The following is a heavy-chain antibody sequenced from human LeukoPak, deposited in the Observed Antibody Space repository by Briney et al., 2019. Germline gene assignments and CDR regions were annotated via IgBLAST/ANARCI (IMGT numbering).Heavy chain of an antibody. V-gene: IGHV4-39*07. D-gene: IGHD1-26*01. CDR1: GGSISSSSYY. CDR2: IYYSGST. CDR3: ARGSYSGSYYFVY. Sequence: PSETLSLTCTVSGGSISSSSYYWGWIRQPPGKGLEWIGSIYYSGSTYYNPSLKSRVTISVDTSKNQFSLKLSSVTAADTAVYYCARGSYSGSYYFVYWGQGTLVTVSS. J-gene: IGHJ4*02.